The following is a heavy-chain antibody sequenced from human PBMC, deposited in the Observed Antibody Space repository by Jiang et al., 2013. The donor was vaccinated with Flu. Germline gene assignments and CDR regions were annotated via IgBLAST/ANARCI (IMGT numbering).Heavy chain of an antibody. CDR2: IYYSGST. Sequence: GSGLVKPSETLSLTCTVSGGSISSSSYYWGWIRQPPGKGLEWIGSIYYSGSTYYNPSLKSRVTISVDTSKNQFSLKLSSVTAADTAVYYCASQVRGPRGTPISGWYFDYWGQGTLVTVSS. CDR3: ASQVRGPRGTPISGWYFDY. D-gene: IGHD3-10*01. J-gene: IGHJ4*02. CDR1: GGSISSSSYY. V-gene: IGHV4-39*01.